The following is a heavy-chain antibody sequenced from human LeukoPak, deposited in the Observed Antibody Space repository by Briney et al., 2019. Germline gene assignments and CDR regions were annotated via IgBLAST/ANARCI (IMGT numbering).Heavy chain of an antibody. J-gene: IGHJ4*02. D-gene: IGHD2-2*02. V-gene: IGHV3-23*01. CDR2: ISGSGGST. CDR3: ARVNPEGNTVVVPAAIYFDY. CDR1: GFTFSSYA. Sequence: GGSLRLSCAASGFTFSSYAMSWVRQAPGKGLEWVSAISGSGGSTYYADSVKGRFTISRDNSKNTLYLQMNSLRAEDTAVYYCARVNPEGNTVVVPAAIYFDYWGQGTLVTVSS.